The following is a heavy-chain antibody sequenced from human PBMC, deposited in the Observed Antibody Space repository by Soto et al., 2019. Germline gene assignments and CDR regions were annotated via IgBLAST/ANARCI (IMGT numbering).Heavy chain of an antibody. D-gene: IGHD6-6*01. J-gene: IGHJ6*02. V-gene: IGHV3-30*18. CDR2: ISYDGSNK. CDR3: AKDRLRQLVRFMVGSYYYYGMDV. Sequence: ESGGGVVQPGRSLRLSCAASGFTFSSYGMHWVRQAPGKGLEWVAVISYDGSNKYYADSVKGRFTISRDNSKNTLYLQMNSLRAEDTAVYYCAKDRLRQLVRFMVGSYYYYGMDVWGQGTTVTVSS. CDR1: GFTFSSYG.